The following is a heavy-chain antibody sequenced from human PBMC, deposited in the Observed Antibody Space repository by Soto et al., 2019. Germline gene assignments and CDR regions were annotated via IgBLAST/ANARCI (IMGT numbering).Heavy chain of an antibody. CDR3: VSDRGYGHPSVPYS. D-gene: IGHD3-10*01. Sequence: QAQLVESGGGVVQPGRSLRLSCAASGFAFSSYGMHWVRQAPGTGLEWVAVISYDGSLQHYADSVKGRFTISRDNANNMVLLQMSSLRAEDTAVYYCVSDRGYGHPSVPYSWGQGTLVSVSS. J-gene: IGHJ4*02. CDR2: ISYDGSLQ. V-gene: IGHV3-30*03. CDR1: GFAFSSYG.